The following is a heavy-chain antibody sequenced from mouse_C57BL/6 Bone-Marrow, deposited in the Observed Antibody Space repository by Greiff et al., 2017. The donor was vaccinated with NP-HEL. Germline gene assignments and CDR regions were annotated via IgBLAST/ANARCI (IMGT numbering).Heavy chain of an antibody. CDR1: GYSITSGYY. J-gene: IGHJ2*01. D-gene: IGHD1-1*01. CDR3: AHYGSSYGYFDY. V-gene: IGHV3-6*01. CDR2: ISYDGSN. Sequence: DVKLVESGPGLVKPSQSLSLTCSVTGYSITSGYYWNWIRQFPGNKLEWMGYISYDGSNNYNPSLKNRISITRDTSKNQFFLKLNSVTTEDTATYYCAHYGSSYGYFDYWGQGTTLTVSS.